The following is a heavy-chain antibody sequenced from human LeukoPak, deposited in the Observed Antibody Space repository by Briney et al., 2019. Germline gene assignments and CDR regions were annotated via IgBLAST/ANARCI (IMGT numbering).Heavy chain of an antibody. Sequence: GRSLRLSCAASGFTFSSYGMHWVRQAPGKGLEWVAVISYDGSNKYYADSVKGRFTISRDNSKNTLYLQMNSLGAEDTAVYYCAKDQGYCSSTSCYPGAFDIWGQGTMVTVSS. V-gene: IGHV3-30*18. D-gene: IGHD2-2*01. CDR2: ISYDGSNK. J-gene: IGHJ3*02. CDR3: AKDQGYCSSTSCYPGAFDI. CDR1: GFTFSSYG.